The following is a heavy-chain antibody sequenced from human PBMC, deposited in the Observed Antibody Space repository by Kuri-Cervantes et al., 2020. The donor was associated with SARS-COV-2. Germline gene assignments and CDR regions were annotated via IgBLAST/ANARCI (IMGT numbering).Heavy chain of an antibody. J-gene: IGHJ4*02. CDR2: IYYSGST. D-gene: IGHD5-18*01. V-gene: IGHV4-39*01. CDR1: GGSISSSSYY. CDR3: ASNGYTAMVGYYFDY. Sequence: ESLKISCTVSGGSISSSSYYWGWIRQPPGKGLEWIGSIYYSGSTYYNPSLKSRVTISVDTSKNQFSLKLSSVTAADTAVYYCASNGYTAMVGYYFDYWGQGTLVTVSS.